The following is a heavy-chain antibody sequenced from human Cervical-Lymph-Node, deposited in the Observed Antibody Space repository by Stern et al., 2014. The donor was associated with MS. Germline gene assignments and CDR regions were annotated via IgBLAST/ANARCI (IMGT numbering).Heavy chain of an antibody. CDR2: ISSSSSKI. J-gene: IGHJ4*02. V-gene: IGHV3-48*01. CDR3: TRAESDY. CDR1: GFTFSIYS. Sequence: EVQLVESGGGLVQPGGSLRLSCAASGFTFSIYSMNWVRQAPGKGLEWFSYISSSSSKIHYTDSVKGRFTISRDNAKNSVYLQMNSLRAEDTAVYYCTRAESDYWGQGTLVIVSS. D-gene: IGHD1-14*01.